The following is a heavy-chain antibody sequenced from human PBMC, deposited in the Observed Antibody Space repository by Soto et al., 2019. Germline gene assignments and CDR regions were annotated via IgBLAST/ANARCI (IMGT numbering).Heavy chain of an antibody. V-gene: IGHV4-59*01. D-gene: IGHD3-16*01. CDR1: GGSISSYY. Sequence: SETLSLTXTVSGGSISSYYWSWIRQPPGKGLEWIGYIYYSGSTNYNPSLKSRVTISVDTSKNQFSLKLSSVTAADTAVYYCARQAVMITFGEVKRRAFDIWGQGTMVTVSS. CDR3: ARQAVMITFGEVKRRAFDI. J-gene: IGHJ3*02. CDR2: IYYSGST.